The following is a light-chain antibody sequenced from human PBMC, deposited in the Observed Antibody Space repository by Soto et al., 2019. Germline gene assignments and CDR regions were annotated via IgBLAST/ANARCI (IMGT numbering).Light chain of an antibody. Sequence: QSALTQPASVSGSPGQSITISCTGTINDVGGYNYVSWYQQHPGTAPKLMIYEVSHRPSGVSNRFSGFKSGNTASLTISGLQAEDEADYYCSSYTSRTLGVIFGGGTKVTVL. CDR2: EVS. V-gene: IGLV2-14*01. CDR3: SSYTSRTLGVI. CDR1: INDVGGYNY. J-gene: IGLJ2*01.